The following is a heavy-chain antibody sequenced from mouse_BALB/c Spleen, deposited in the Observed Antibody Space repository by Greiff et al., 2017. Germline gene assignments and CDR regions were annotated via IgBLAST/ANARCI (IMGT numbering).Heavy chain of an antibody. D-gene: IGHD2-14*01. CDR3: ARDRYDGGIYARDY. J-gene: IGHJ4*01. V-gene: IGHV1-7*01. Sequence: VKLQESGAELAKPGASVKMSCKASGYTFTSYWMHWVKQRPGQGLEWIGYINPSTGYTEYNQKFKDKATLTADKSSSTAYMQLSSLTSEDSAVYYCARDRYDGGIYARDYGGQGTSVTVSS. CDR2: INPSTGYT. CDR1: GYTFTSYW.